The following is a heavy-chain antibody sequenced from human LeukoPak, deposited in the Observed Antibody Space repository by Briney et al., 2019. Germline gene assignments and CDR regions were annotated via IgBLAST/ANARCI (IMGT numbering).Heavy chain of an antibody. Sequence: GGSLRLSCAASGFTFSDYYMSWIRQAPGKGLEWVANIKQDGSEKYYVDSVKGRFTISRDNAKNSLYLQMNSLRADDTAVYYCARFAAGGSYYYYMDVWGKGTTVTVSS. CDR3: ARFAAGGSYYYYMDV. V-gene: IGHV3-7*01. J-gene: IGHJ6*03. CDR2: IKQDGSEK. D-gene: IGHD6-25*01. CDR1: GFTFSDYY.